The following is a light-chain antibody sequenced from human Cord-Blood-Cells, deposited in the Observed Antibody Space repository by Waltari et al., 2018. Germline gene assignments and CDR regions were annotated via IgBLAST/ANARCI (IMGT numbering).Light chain of an antibody. V-gene: IGKV1-13*02. CDR2: DAS. CDR3: QQFNSYPFT. CDR1: QGIRSP. J-gene: IGKJ4*01. Sequence: AIQLTQSSSSLSAYVGDRVTITCRASQGIRSPLACYQQKTGKAPKLLIYDASSLESVVPSRFSGSGSGTDFTLTISNLQPEGFATYYCQQFNSYPFTVGGGTKVEIK.